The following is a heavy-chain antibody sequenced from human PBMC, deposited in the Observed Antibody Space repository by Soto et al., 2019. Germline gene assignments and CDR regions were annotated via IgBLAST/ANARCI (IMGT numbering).Heavy chain of an antibody. CDR2: IYPGDSDT. J-gene: IGHJ6*02. V-gene: IGHV5-51*01. CDR1: GYSFTSYW. Sequence: GESLKISCKGSGYSFTSYWIGWVRQMPGKGLAWMGIIYPGDSDTRYSPSFQGQVTISADKSISTAYLQWSSLKASDTAMYYCARHRAMAYYYYYGMDVWGQGTTVTVSS. D-gene: IGHD5-18*01. CDR3: ARHRAMAYYYYYGMDV.